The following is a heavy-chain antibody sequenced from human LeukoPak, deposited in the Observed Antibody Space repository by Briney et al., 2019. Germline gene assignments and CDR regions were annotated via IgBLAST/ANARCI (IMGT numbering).Heavy chain of an antibody. J-gene: IGHJ5*02. V-gene: IGHV1-2*02. CDR1: GYTFTCYD. Sequence: ASVKVSCKASGYTFTCYDMHWVRQAPGQGREGRGWINPNSGGTNYAQKFQGRVPITRDTSISTAYMELSRLRSDDTAVYYCARGGVPAAISWFDPWGQGTLVTVSS. D-gene: IGHD2-2*01. CDR2: INPNSGGT. CDR3: ARGGVPAAISWFDP.